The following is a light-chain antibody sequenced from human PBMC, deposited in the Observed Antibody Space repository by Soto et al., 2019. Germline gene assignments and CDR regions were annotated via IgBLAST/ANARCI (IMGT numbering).Light chain of an antibody. J-gene: IGKJ2*01. CDR3: QQSYRSPYT. CDR1: QSINIY. CDR2: GAS. V-gene: IGKV1-39*01. Sequence: GDSVTVTCRASQSINIYLNWYQQKPGKAPTLLIYGASSLQSGVQSRFTGGGSRTDFTLTISSLQSEDFATYYCQQSYRSPYTFGQETKLEIK.